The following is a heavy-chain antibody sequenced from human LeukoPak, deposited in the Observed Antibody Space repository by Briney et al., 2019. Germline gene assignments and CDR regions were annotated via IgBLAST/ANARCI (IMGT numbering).Heavy chain of an antibody. CDR1: GFTFNNYD. D-gene: IGHD3-10*01. CDR2: ISGSGGTT. J-gene: IGHJ4*02. Sequence: GGTLRLSCAASGFTFNNYDITWVRQAPGKGLEWVSKISGSGGTTYYADSVKGRYTISRDNSKNTLYLQMNSLRAEDTAVYYCATWGYGSGSYYVVDYWGQGTLVTVSS. CDR3: ATWGYGSGSYYVVDY. V-gene: IGHV3-23*01.